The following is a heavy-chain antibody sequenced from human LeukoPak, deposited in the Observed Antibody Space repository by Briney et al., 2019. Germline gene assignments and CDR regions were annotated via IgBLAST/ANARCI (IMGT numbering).Heavy chain of an antibody. CDR1: GYTFTGYY. CDR3: ARTSNYDILSKGAFDI. Sequence: ASVKASCKASGYTFTGYYMHWVRQAPRQGLEWMGWINPNSGGTNYAQKFQGRVTMTRDTSISTAYMELSRLRSDDTAVYYCARTSNYDILSKGAFDIWGQGTMVTVSS. CDR2: INPNSGGT. V-gene: IGHV1-2*02. D-gene: IGHD3-9*01. J-gene: IGHJ3*02.